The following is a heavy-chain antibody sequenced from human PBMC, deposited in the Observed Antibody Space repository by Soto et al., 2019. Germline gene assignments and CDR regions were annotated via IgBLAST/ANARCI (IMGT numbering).Heavy chain of an antibody. J-gene: IGHJ3*02. CDR1: GYTLTELS. D-gene: IGHD3-22*01. V-gene: IGHV1-24*01. CDR2: FDPEDGNT. CDR3: ARGYYDSSGPWAFDI. Sequence: ASVKVSCKVSGYTLTELSMHWVRQAPGKGLEWMGGFDPEDGNTNYAQKLQGRVTMTTDTSTSTAYMELRSLRSDDTAVYYCARGYYDSSGPWAFDIWGQGTMVTVSS.